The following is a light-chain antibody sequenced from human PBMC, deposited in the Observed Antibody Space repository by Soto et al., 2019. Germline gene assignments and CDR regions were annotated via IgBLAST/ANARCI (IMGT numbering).Light chain of an antibody. CDR3: QQYNNWPRAT. J-gene: IGKJ4*01. CDR1: QSINSN. V-gene: IGKV3-15*01. Sequence: IVMTQSPATLSVSLGERATLSCRASQSINSNLAWYQQKPGQAPRLLMFRASIRAAGFPARFSGSGSGTEFNITISSLQSDDSAVYCCQQYNNWPRATFGGGTKVDIK. CDR2: RAS.